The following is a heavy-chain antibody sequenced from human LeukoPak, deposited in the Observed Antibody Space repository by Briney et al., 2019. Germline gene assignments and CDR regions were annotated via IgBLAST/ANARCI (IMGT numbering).Heavy chain of an antibody. J-gene: IGHJ4*02. V-gene: IGHV3-23*01. CDR1: GFTFSSYA. CDR2: ISGSGGST. CDR3: AKDIVEYYDSSGQTPFDY. D-gene: IGHD3-22*01. Sequence: GGSLRLSCAASGFTFSSYAMSWVRQAPGKGLEWVSAISGSGGSTYYADSVKGRFTISRDNSKNTLYLQMNSLRAEDTALYYCAKDIVEYYDSSGQTPFDYWGQGTLVTVSS.